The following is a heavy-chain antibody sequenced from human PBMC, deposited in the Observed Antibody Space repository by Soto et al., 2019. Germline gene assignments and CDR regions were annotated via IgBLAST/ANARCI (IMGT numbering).Heavy chain of an antibody. V-gene: IGHV3-30-3*01. J-gene: IGHJ4*02. Sequence: GGSLRLSCEGSGFTYSRHALHWVRQAPGKGLEWVAVVSKDGSVKYWIESVKGRFTLSRDNSKNTVYLEMNSLRPEDTGVYYCVRSRSGAVADSFDLWGQGTLVTVSS. CDR2: VSKDGSVK. CDR1: GFTYSRHA. CDR3: VRSRSGAVADSFDL. D-gene: IGHD3-10*01.